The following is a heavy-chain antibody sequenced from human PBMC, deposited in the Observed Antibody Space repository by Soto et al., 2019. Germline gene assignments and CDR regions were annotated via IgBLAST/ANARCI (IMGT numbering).Heavy chain of an antibody. D-gene: IGHD2-15*01. CDR2: ICIGGSK. CDR1: GFTVSSNY. Sequence: GGSLRLSCAASGFTVSSNYMSWVRQAPWKGLECVSVICIGGSKYYADSVKGRSNISRDNSKNRLYLQMNGLRSEDKAEYYCARGQDIPFDYWGQGSLVTVSS. J-gene: IGHJ4*02. CDR3: ARGQDIPFDY. V-gene: IGHV3-53*01.